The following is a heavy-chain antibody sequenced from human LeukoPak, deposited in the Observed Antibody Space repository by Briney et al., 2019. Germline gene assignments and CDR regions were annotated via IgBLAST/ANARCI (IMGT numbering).Heavy chain of an antibody. V-gene: IGHV1-18*01. CDR2: ISPFNGET. Sequence: ASVKVSCKASGYTFITSGITWVRQAPGHGLKWMGWISPFNGETRFAEESQDRLTMTTDTPTRTAYMVLRSLRSDDTAVYYCVRDRDATPDDVRDYWGQGTLVTVSS. J-gene: IGHJ4*02. CDR3: VRDRDATPDDVRDY. D-gene: IGHD2-21*02. CDR1: GYTFITSG.